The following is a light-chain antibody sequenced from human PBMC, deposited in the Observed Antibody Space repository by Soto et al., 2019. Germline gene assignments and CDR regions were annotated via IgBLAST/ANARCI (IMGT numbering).Light chain of an antibody. V-gene: IGKV1-12*02. CDR1: QDISTW. CDR3: QQANSFPYT. Sequence: DIQMTQSPSSVSASVGDRVTITCRASQDISTWLAWYQQKPGKAPNLLISPTSSLQSGVPSRFSGSGSGTDFTLTISSLQPEDFATYYCQQANSFPYTFGQGTRLEIK. J-gene: IGKJ5*01. CDR2: PTS.